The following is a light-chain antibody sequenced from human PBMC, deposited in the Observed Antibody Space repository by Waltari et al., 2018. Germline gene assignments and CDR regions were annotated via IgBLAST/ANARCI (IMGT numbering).Light chain of an antibody. V-gene: IGLV2-11*01. J-gene: IGLJ2*01. Sequence: QSTLTQPRSVSGSPGQSVTISCTGTSADFGGQNFVSWYQQLPTKAPKLVIYDVAKRPSGVPDRFSGSKSGHTVSLTISGLQADDEADYYCSSYVGNSVVFGGGTRLTVL. CDR1: SADFGGQNF. CDR2: DVA. CDR3: SSYVGNSVV.